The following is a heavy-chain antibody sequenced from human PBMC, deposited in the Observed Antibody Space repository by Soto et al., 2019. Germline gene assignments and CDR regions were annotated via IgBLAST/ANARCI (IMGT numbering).Heavy chain of an antibody. V-gene: IGHV1-69*13. Sequence: SVKVSCKASGGTFSSYAISWVRQAPGQGLEWMGGIIPIFGTANYAQKFQGRVTITADESTSTAYMELSSLRSEDTAVYYCASRITIFGVVPYGMDVWGQGTTVTVSS. CDR1: GGTFSSYA. CDR2: IIPIFGTA. J-gene: IGHJ6*02. CDR3: ASRITIFGVVPYGMDV. D-gene: IGHD3-3*01.